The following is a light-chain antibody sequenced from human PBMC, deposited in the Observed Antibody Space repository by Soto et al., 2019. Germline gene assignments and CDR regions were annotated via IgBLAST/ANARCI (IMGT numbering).Light chain of an antibody. V-gene: IGKV1-39*01. CDR1: QRISNY. CDR2: ATF. CDR3: QQSYSTLRT. Sequence: DTHRIQSQSSLSPSLAERVTITSRASQRISNYLNWYQQKPGKAPKLLIYATFSLQSGVPSRFSGSGSGTDFTLTISNLQPEDFATYYCQQSYSTLRTFGQGTKVDIK. J-gene: IGKJ1*01.